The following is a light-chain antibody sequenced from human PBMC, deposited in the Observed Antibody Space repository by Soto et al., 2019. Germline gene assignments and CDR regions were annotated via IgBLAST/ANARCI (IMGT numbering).Light chain of an antibody. CDR3: GTWDSSISSWV. CDR2: DNN. V-gene: IGLV1-51*01. Sequence: QSVLTQPPSVSAAPGQKVTISCSGSSSNIGSSFVSWYHQLPGTAPKLLIYDNNQRPSGIPDRFSGSKSGTSATLGITGLQTGDEADYYCGTWDSSISSWVFGGGTKVTVL. J-gene: IGLJ2*01. CDR1: SSNIGSSF.